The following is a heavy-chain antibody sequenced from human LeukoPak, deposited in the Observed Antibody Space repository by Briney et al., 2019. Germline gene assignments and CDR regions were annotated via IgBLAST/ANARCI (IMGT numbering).Heavy chain of an antibody. J-gene: IGHJ4*02. V-gene: IGHV4-39*01. D-gene: IGHD6-19*01. CDR3: ARYSSGWFDY. Sequence: PSETLFLTCTVSGGSISSSSYYWGWIRQPPGKGLEWIGSIYYSGSTYYNPSLKSRVTISVDTSKNQFSLKLSSVTAADTAVYYCARYSSGWFDYWGQGTLVTVSS. CDR1: GGSISSSSYY. CDR2: IYYSGST.